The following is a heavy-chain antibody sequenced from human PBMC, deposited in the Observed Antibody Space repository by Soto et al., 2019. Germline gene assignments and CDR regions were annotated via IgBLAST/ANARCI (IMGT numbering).Heavy chain of an antibody. D-gene: IGHD1-1*01. Sequence: PSETLSLTCTVSGGSISSSSYYWGWIRQPPGKGLEWIGSIYYSGSTYYNPSLKSRVTISVDTSKNQFSLKLSSVTAADTAVYYCARPYNYYNWLDPWGRGTLVTVYS. CDR3: ARPYNYYNWLDP. J-gene: IGHJ5*02. CDR2: IYYSGST. CDR1: GGSISSSSYY. V-gene: IGHV4-39*01.